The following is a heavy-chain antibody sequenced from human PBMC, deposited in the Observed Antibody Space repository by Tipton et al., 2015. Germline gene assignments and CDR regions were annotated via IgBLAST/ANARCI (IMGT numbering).Heavy chain of an antibody. V-gene: IGHV1-18*01. CDR3: ARRDHGSGSSNDY. CDR2: ISAYTGDT. Sequence: QLVQSGAEVKKPGASVKVSCKASGYTFTSYGISWVRQAPGQGLEWMGWISAYTGDTKYAQRLQGRVTMTTDTSTNTAYMELRSLTSDDAAVYYCARRDHGSGSSNDYWGQGTLVTVSS. J-gene: IGHJ4*02. CDR1: GYTFTSYG. D-gene: IGHD3-10*01.